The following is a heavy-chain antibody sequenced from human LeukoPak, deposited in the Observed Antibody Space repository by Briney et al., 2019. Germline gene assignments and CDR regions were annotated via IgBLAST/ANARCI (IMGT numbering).Heavy chain of an antibody. J-gene: IGHJ4*02. V-gene: IGHV4-39*01. CDR1: GGSISSSSYY. CDR3: ARQAYCSGGSCYFYLDY. CDR2: IYYSGST. Sequence: SETLSLTSAVSGGSISSSSYYWGWIRQPPGKGLEWIGSIYYSGSTYYNPSLKSRVTISVDTSKSQFSLKLSSVTAADTAVYYCARQAYCSGGSCYFYLDYWGQGTLVTVPS. D-gene: IGHD2-15*01.